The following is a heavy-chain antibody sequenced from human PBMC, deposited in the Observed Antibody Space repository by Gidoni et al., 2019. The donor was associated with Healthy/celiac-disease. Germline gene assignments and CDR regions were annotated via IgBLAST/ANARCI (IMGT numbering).Heavy chain of an antibody. CDR2: IGTAGDT. D-gene: IGHD5-18*01. CDR1: GFTFRSYD. Sequence: EVQLGESGGGLVQPGGYLRLSCEASGFTFRSYDLPWVRQATGKGLEWVSAIGTAGDTYYPGSVKGRFTISRDNAKNSLYLQMNSLRAGDTAVYYCARDRRGYSYGYYYGMDVWGQGTTVTVSS. CDR3: ARDRRGYSYGYYYGMDV. V-gene: IGHV3-13*01. J-gene: IGHJ6*02.